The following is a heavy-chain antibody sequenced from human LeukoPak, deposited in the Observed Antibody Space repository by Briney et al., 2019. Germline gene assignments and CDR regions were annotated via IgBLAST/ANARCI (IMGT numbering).Heavy chain of an antibody. CDR1: GGSISSYY. CDR2: IYYRGST. CDR3: ARHSSSSWYYYGMDV. D-gene: IGHD6-13*01. J-gene: IGHJ6*02. Sequence: SETLSLTCTVSGGSISSYYWSWIRQPPGKGLEWIGYIYYRGSTNYNPSLKSRVTISVDTSKNQFSLKLSSVTAADTAVYYCARHSSSSWYYYGMDVWGQGTTVTVSS. V-gene: IGHV4-59*08.